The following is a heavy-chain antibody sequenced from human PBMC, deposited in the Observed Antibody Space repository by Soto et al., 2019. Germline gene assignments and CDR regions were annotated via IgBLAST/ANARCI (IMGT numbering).Heavy chain of an antibody. Sequence: KVSCKASGGTFSSYAISWVRQAPGQGLEWMGGIIPIFGKKNYAQKFQGKDTNNTDETKSTAYKKLSNLKNEDTAVYYCAREKPLFGLVDYWGQGTLVTVSS. CDR2: IIPIFGKK. CDR1: GGTFSSYA. J-gene: IGHJ4*02. D-gene: IGHD6-19*01. V-gene: IGHV1-69*05. CDR3: AREKPLFGLVDY.